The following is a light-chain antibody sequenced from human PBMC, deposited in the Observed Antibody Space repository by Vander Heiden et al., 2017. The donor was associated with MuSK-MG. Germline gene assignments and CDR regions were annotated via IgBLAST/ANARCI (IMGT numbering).Light chain of an antibody. CDR3: CAYAGSYSVV. J-gene: IGLJ2*01. CDR1: SSDVGGYNY. V-gene: IGLV2-11*01. CDR2: DDS. Sequence: QSALTQPRSVSGSPGQSVTISCTGPSSDVGGYNYVSWYRQHPGKAPKLMVYDDSKRPSGVPDRFSGSKSGNTASLTISGLQAEDEAEYYCCAYAGSYSVVFGGGTKLTVL.